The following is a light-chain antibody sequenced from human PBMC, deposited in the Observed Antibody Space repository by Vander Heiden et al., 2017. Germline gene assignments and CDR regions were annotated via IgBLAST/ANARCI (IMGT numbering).Light chain of an antibody. CDR2: DAS. Sequence: EIVLTQSPATLSLSPGERATLSCRASQSVSSYLAWYQQKPGQAPRLLIYDASNRATGIPARFSGSGSGKDFTLTISIREPEDFAVYYCQQRSNWPPWTFGQGTKVEIK. J-gene: IGKJ1*01. CDR1: QSVSSY. CDR3: QQRSNWPPWT. V-gene: IGKV3-11*01.